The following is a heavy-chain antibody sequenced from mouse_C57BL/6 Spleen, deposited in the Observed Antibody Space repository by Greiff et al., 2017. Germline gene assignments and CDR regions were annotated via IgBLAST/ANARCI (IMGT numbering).Heavy chain of an antibody. V-gene: IGHV1-72*01. Sequence: QVQLQQPGAELVKPGASVKLSCKASGYTFTSYWMHWVKQRPGRGLEWMGRIDPNSGGTKYNEKFKSKATLTVDKPSSTAYMQLSSLTSEDSAVYYCARTDYYAMDYWGQGTSVTVSS. CDR2: IDPNSGGT. J-gene: IGHJ4*01. CDR1: GYTFTSYW. CDR3: ARTDYYAMDY.